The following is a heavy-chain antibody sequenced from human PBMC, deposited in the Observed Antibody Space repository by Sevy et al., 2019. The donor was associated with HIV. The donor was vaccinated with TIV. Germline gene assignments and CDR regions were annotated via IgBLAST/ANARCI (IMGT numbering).Heavy chain of an antibody. J-gene: IGHJ3*02. D-gene: IGHD3-22*01. CDR3: ARVSAIDYDSSGYHDAFDI. CDR1: GFTFSDYY. V-gene: IGHV3-11*04. Sequence: GGSLRLSCAASGFTFSDYYMSWIRQAPGKGLEWVSYISSSGSTIYYADSVKGRFTFSRDNAKNSLYLQMNSLRAEDTAVYYCARVSAIDYDSSGYHDAFDIWGQGTMVTVSS. CDR2: ISSSGSTI.